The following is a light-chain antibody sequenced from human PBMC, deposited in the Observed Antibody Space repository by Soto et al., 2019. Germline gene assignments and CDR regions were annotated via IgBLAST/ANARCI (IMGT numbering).Light chain of an antibody. CDR3: QQYGSSAS. CDR2: DTS. J-gene: IGKJ1*01. Sequence: VMRQSPAPLSVSPGEGATLSCRASQGIGDTLAWYQHKPGQTPRLLIYDTSTRATGVPTRFSGSRSGAEFTLTISRLDPEYFAVYYCQQYGSSASFGQGTKVDIK. CDR1: QGIGDT. V-gene: IGKV3-15*01.